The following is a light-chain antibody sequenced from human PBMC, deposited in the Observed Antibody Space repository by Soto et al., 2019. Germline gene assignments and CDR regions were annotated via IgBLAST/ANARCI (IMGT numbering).Light chain of an antibody. Sequence: DIQMTQSPSTLSASVGDRVTITCRASQSISSRLAWYQQKPGKAPKLLIYKASSLEGGVPSRFSGSGSGTDFTLTISRLQPDDFAYYYSQQYHSYSLTFGGGTKVDIK. J-gene: IGKJ4*02. V-gene: IGKV1-5*03. CDR3: QQYHSYSLT. CDR2: KAS. CDR1: QSISSR.